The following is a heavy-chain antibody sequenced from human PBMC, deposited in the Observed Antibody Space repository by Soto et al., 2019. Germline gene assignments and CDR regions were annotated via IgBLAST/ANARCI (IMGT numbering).Heavy chain of an antibody. J-gene: IGHJ6*03. Sequence: GGSLRLSCAASGFSFDDYVLHWVRQVPGKGLEWVSGISWNSDTTGYADSVKGRFTISRDNAKNSLYLQMSSLRAEDTALYYCARGLGFSFYYIEVWGKGTTVTVSS. CDR1: GFSFDDYV. D-gene: IGHD6-25*01. V-gene: IGHV3-9*01. CDR3: ARGLGFSFYYIEV. CDR2: ISWNSDTT.